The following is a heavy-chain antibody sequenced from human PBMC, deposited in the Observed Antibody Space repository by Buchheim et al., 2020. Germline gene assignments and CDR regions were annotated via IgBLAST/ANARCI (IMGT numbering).Heavy chain of an antibody. V-gene: IGHV3-15*01. J-gene: IGHJ4*02. Sequence: EVQLVESGGGLVKPGGSLRLSCAASGFTFSNAWMSWVRQAPGKGLEWVGRIKSKTDGGTTDYAAPVNGRFTIPRDDSKNTLYLQMNSLKTEDTAVYYCTTGLAAAYRSSDYYFDYWGQGTL. CDR3: TTGLAAAYRSSDYYFDY. CDR1: GFTFSNAW. CDR2: IKSKTDGGTT. D-gene: IGHD6-13*01.